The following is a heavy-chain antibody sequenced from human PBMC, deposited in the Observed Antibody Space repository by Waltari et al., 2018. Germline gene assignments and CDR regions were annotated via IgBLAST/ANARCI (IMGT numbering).Heavy chain of an antibody. D-gene: IGHD3-9*01. V-gene: IGHV4-59*11. J-gene: IGHJ3*01. CDR2: IYYTGRL. Sequence: LQESGPXXVKPSEXLSLTCTVSGASISGPXYSWVRQPPXKGLEWIGNIYYTGRLGXXXSXQSRATXXVDMSKXXVXLNLKSXTXADTAVXXXXRDRGEVXXFDWVXXXXGXGTAVXVSS. CDR3: XRDRGEVXXFDWVXXX. CDR1: GASISGPX.